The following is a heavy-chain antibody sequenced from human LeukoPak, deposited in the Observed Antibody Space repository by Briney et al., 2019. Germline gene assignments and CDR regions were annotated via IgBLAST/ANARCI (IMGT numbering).Heavy chain of an antibody. CDR3: ARDYRRDFWSGYYFDY. CDR1: GFTFSSYW. D-gene: IGHD3-3*01. J-gene: IGHJ4*02. V-gene: IGHV3-7*01. Sequence: GGSLRLSXAASGFTFSSYWMSWVRQAPGKGLEWVANIKQDGSEKYYVDSVKGRLTISRDNAKNSLYLQMNSLRAEDTAVYYCARDYRRDFWSGYYFDYWGQGTLVTVSS. CDR2: IKQDGSEK.